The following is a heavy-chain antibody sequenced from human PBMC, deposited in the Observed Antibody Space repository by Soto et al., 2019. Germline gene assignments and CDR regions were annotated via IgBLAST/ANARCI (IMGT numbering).Heavy chain of an antibody. J-gene: IGHJ4*02. Sequence: PAETLSLTCVVSGGSISSAVHSWGWIRQPPGKGLEWIGYISPIGSTYFNPSLRSRVTISVDKSKSQFSLKLSSVTAADTAVYYCARINYSDTSGYYFFFDHWGQGIQVTVS. CDR2: ISPIGST. D-gene: IGHD3-22*01. CDR1: GGSISSAVHS. CDR3: ARINYSDTSGYYFFFDH. V-gene: IGHV4-30-2*01.